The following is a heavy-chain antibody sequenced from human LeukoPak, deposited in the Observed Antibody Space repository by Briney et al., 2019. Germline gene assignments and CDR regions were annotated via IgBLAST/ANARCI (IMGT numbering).Heavy chain of an antibody. Sequence: GGSLRLSCVGFGFVFRNYAMSWVRQAPGKGLEWVSSISGSGNITYNANSLKGRFTISRDNSKKTLYLQMSSLRADDTAIYYCAKDSGVTYYFGSGSATYFENWGQGTLVTVSS. D-gene: IGHD3-10*01. J-gene: IGHJ4*02. CDR3: AKDSGVTYYFGSGSATYFEN. V-gene: IGHV3-23*01. CDR1: GFVFRNYA. CDR2: ISGSGNIT.